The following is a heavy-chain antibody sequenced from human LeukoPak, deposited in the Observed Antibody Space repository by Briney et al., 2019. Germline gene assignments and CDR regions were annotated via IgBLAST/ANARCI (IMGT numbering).Heavy chain of an antibody. CDR3: TTLTVASSFDY. CDR2: ISSSGGTR. V-gene: IGHV3-48*03. D-gene: IGHD6-19*01. CDR1: EFAFSVYE. Sequence: PGGSLRLSCAASEFAFSVYEMYWVRQAPGKGLVWVSYISSSGGTRYYADSVKGRSTISRDNAKNSLYLQMNSLRAEDTAVYYCTTLTVASSFDYWGQGALVTVSS. J-gene: IGHJ4*02.